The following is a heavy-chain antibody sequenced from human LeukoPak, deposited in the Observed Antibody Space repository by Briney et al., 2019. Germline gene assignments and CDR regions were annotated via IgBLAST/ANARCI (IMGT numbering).Heavy chain of an antibody. D-gene: IGHD2-21*01. CDR1: GGSISSSSYY. CDR2: IYYSGST. V-gene: IGHV4-39*07. J-gene: IGHJ4*02. Sequence: SETLSLTCTASGGSISSSSYYWGWIRQPPGKGLEWIGSIYYSGSTYYNPSLKSRVTISVDTSRNQFSLKLSSVTAADTAVYYCARGGIPDYWGQGTLVTVSS. CDR3: ARGGIPDY.